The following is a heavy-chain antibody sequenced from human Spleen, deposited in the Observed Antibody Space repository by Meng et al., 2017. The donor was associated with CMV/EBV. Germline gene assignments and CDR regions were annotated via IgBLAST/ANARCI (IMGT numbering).Heavy chain of an antibody. CDR2: IPSDGTKK. D-gene: IGHD2-2*01. Sequence: GESLKISCAASGFTFSDYGMHWVRQAPGKGLEWVAFIPSDGTKKSYADSVKGRSTISRDNSKNTLYLQVNSLRAEDTAVYYCARDPIYCGSTSCLSYYFDYWGQGTLVTVSS. V-gene: IGHV3-30*02. J-gene: IGHJ4*02. CDR3: ARDPIYCGSTSCLSYYFDY. CDR1: GFTFSDYG.